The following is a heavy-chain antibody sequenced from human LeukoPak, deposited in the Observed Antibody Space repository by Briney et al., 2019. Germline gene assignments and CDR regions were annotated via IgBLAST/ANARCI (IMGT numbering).Heavy chain of an antibody. D-gene: IGHD4-17*01. CDR3: ARGYAYGDTGSVDY. V-gene: IGHV4-59*01. Sequence: SETLSLTCTVSGGPIRGLYWSLIRQPPRKGLGWIGYIYYSGSTTYNPSLKRRVTISVDTSKNKFSLRLRSVTGADTAVYYCARGYAYGDTGSVDYWGEGALVTVSS. J-gene: IGHJ4*02. CDR2: IYYSGST. CDR1: GGPIRGLY.